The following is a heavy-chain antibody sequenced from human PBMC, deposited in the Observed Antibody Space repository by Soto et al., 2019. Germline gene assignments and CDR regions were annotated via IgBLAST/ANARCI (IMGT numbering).Heavy chain of an antibody. CDR3: ARGRRDCSGGSCSYYFDY. D-gene: IGHD2-15*01. CDR2: MNPNSGNT. CDR1: GYTFTSYD. V-gene: IGHV1-8*01. Sequence: QVQLVQSGAEVKKPGASVKVSCKASGYTFTSYDINWVRQATGQGLEWMGWMNPNSGNTGYAQKFQGRVTMTRNTSRSTAYMELSSLRSEDTAVYYCARGRRDCSGGSCSYYFDYWGQGTLVTVSS. J-gene: IGHJ4*02.